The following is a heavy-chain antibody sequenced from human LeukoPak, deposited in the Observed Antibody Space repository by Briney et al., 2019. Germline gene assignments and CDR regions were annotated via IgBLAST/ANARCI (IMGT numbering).Heavy chain of an antibody. J-gene: IGHJ5*02. CDR2: MNPNSGNT. V-gene: IGHV1-8*03. CDR3: ARGRRPSSGCSNRNWFDP. D-gene: IGHD1-26*01. Sequence: ASVKVSCKASGYTFTSYDINWVRQAPGQGLEWMGWMNPNSGNTGYAQKFQGRVTITRNTSISTAYMELSSLRSEDTAVYYCARGRRPSSGCSNRNWFDPWGQGTLVSVSS. CDR1: GYTFTSYD.